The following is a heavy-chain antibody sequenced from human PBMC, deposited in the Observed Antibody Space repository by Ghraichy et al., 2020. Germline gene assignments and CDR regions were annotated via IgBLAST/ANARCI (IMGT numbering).Heavy chain of an antibody. Sequence: LSLTCAASGFTFSMHAMYWVRQAPGKGLEWVAVISYDGSNKKYAESVKDRFTLSRDNSESTLSLQMNALRVDDTAVYYCARGLGNFDWVQPVDYWGQGTLVTVSS. CDR3: ARGLGNFDWVQPVDY. D-gene: IGHD3-9*01. CDR2: ISYDGSNK. J-gene: IGHJ4*02. CDR1: GFTFSMHA. V-gene: IGHV3-30-3*01.